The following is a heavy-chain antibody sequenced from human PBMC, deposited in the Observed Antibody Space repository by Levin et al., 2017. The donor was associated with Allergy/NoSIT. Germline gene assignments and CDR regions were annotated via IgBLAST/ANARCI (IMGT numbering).Heavy chain of an antibody. CDR2: VFYTGIP. V-gene: IGHV4-39*01. J-gene: IGHJ4*02. CDR3: VRHSKWLGRNDD. D-gene: IGHD6-19*01. CDR1: GGSISSPCCN. Sequence: SETLSLTCTVSGGSISSPCCNWGWIRQPPGKGLEWIGAVFYTGIPYYNPSLSSRVSVSVDTSKNQFSLKLNSLTAADTAVYYCVRHSKWLGRNDDWGQGTLITVSP.